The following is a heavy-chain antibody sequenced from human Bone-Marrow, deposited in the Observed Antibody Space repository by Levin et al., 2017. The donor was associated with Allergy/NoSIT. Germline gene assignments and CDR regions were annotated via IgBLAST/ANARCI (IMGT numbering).Heavy chain of an antibody. Sequence: GESLKISCKSSGYTFTAYFLHWVRQAPGQRPEWMGWIDPNTGGTNFAQMFQGRVTMTTDTPMTTVYMELNILTSDDTAVYYCARDPRHRTSSTYYYYRSMDVWGQGTTVTVSS. CDR2: IDPNTGGT. CDR3: ARDPRHRTSSTYYYYRSMDV. D-gene: IGHD6-6*01. V-gene: IGHV1-2*02. CDR1: GYTFTAYF. J-gene: IGHJ6*02.